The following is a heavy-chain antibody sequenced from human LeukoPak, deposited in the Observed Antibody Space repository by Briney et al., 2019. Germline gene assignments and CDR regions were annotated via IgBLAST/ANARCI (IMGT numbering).Heavy chain of an antibody. CDR3: ASGVVSSGYLDY. D-gene: IGHD3-22*01. CDR1: GGSISSHY. Sequence: KASETLSLTCTVSGGSISSHYWSWIRQPPGKGLEWIGYIYYSGSTNYNPSLKSRVTISVDTSKNQFSLKLSSVTAADTAVYYCASGVVSSGYLDYWGQGTLVTVSS. J-gene: IGHJ4*02. V-gene: IGHV4-59*11. CDR2: IYYSGST.